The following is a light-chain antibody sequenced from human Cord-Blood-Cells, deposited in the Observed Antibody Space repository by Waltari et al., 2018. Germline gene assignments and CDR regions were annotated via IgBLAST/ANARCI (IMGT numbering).Light chain of an antibody. CDR1: QSISSY. CDR2: AAS. J-gene: IGKJ4*01. CDR3: QQSYSTPLT. V-gene: IGKV1-39*01. Sequence: DLQMTQSPSSLSASVRDRVTITCRASQSISSYLNWYQQKPGKAPKPLIYAASSLQSGVPSRFSGSGSGTDFALTISSLQPEDFATYYCQQSYSTPLTFGGGSKVEIK.